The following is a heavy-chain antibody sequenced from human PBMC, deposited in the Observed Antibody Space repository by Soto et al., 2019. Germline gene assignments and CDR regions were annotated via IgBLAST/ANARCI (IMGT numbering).Heavy chain of an antibody. D-gene: IGHD6-19*01. V-gene: IGHV4-39*01. CDR3: ARQGSDGWYSKRYYFDY. J-gene: IGHJ4*02. CDR1: GGSISSSSYY. Sequence: ASETLSLTCTVSGGSISSSSYYWGWIRQPPGKGLEWIGSIYYSGSTYYNPSLKSRVTISVDTSKNQFSLKLSSVTAADTAVYYCARQGSDGWYSKRYYFDYWGQGTLVTVS. CDR2: IYYSGST.